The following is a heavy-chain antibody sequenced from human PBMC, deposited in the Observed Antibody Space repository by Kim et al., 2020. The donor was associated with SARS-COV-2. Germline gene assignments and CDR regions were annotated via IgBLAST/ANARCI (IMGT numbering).Heavy chain of an antibody. CDR1: GFTFSSYP. V-gene: IGHV3-23*01. Sequence: GGSLRLSCAASGFTFSSYPMSWVRQAPGKGLEWVSGFSSGGGTNYADSVKGRFTISRDNSKNTLYLQMNSLRAEDTAIYYCAKAVGRKYFDYWGQGTLVT. J-gene: IGHJ4*02. CDR3: AKAVGRKYFDY. CDR2: FSSGGGT. D-gene: IGHD1-26*01.